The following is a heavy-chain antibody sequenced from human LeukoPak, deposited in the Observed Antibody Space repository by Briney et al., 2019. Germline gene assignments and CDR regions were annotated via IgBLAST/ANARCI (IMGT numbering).Heavy chain of an antibody. CDR3: AATDLGDY. CDR2: INAGNGNT. Sequence: ASVKVSCKASGYTFTSYAMHWVRKATGQRPEWMGWINAGNGNTKYFQKFQGRVTFTRDTSASTAYMELSSLRSEDTAVYYCAATDLGDYWGQGTLVTVSS. CDR1: GYTFTSYA. V-gene: IGHV1-3*01. J-gene: IGHJ4*02. D-gene: IGHD4-17*01.